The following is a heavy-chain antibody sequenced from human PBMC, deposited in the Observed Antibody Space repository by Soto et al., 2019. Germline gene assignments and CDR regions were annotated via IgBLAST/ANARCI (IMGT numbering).Heavy chain of an antibody. CDR3: ARISRYSSGWYED. V-gene: IGHV2-70*11. Sequence: SGPTLVNPTQTLTLAFTFSGFSLITSGMCVSWIRQPPGKALEWLARIDWDDDKYYSTSLKTRLTISKDTSKNQVVLTMTNMDPVDTATYYWARISRYSSGWYEDSGQGTLLNV. CDR1: GFSLITSGMC. J-gene: IGHJ4*02. D-gene: IGHD6-19*01. CDR2: IDWDDDK.